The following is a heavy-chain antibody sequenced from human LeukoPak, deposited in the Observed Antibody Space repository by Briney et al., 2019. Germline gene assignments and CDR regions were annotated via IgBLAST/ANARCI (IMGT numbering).Heavy chain of an antibody. CDR3: ARGTITMIVVALGWFDP. V-gene: IGHV1-2*02. Sequence: ASVKVSCKASGYTFTGYYMHWVRQAPGQGLEWMGWINPNSGGTNYAQKFQGRVTMTRDTSISTAYMELSRLRSDDTAVYYCARGTITMIVVALGWFDPWGQGTTVTVSS. CDR2: INPNSGGT. J-gene: IGHJ5*01. D-gene: IGHD3-22*01. CDR1: GYTFTGYY.